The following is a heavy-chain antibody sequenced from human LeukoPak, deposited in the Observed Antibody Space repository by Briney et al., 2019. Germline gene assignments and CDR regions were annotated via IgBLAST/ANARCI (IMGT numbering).Heavy chain of an antibody. J-gene: IGHJ6*02. V-gene: IGHV3-23*01. Sequence: GGSLRLSCAASGFTFSSYDMSWVRQAPGKGLEWVSAISGSGGSTYYADSVKGRFTISRDNSKNTLYLQMNSLRAEDTAVYYCAKDLAATYYYYYGMDVWGQGTTVTVSS. D-gene: IGHD2-15*01. CDR3: AKDLAATYYYYYGMDV. CDR2: ISGSGGST. CDR1: GFTFSSYD.